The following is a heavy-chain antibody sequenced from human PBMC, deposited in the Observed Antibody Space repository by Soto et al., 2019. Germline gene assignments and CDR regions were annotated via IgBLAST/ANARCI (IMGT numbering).Heavy chain of an antibody. CDR3: ARDQAGGVNYYDSSGYYYPFDY. V-gene: IGHV3-48*02. J-gene: IGHJ4*02. CDR1: GFTFSSYS. D-gene: IGHD3-22*01. Sequence: EVQLVESGGGLVQPGGSLRLSCAASGFTFSSYSMNWVRQAPGKGLEWVSYISSSSSTIYYADSVKGRFTISRDNAKNSLYLQMNSLRDEDTAVYYCARDQAGGVNYYDSSGYYYPFDYCGQGTLVTVSS. CDR2: ISSSSSTI.